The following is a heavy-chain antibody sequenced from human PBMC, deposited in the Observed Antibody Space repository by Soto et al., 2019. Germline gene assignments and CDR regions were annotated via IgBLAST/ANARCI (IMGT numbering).Heavy chain of an antibody. J-gene: IGHJ4*02. Sequence: SETLSLTCTVSGGSISSYYWSWIRQPPGKGLEWIGYIYYSGSTNYNPSLKSRVTISVDTSKNQFSLKLGSVTAADTAVYYCARGGYIAARLFDYWGQGTLVTVSS. CDR3: ARGGYIAARLFDY. D-gene: IGHD6-6*01. V-gene: IGHV4-59*01. CDR1: GGSISSYY. CDR2: IYYSGST.